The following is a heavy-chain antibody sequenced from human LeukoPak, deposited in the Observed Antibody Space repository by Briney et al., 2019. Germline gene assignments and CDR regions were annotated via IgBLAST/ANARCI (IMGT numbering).Heavy chain of an antibody. CDR2: ISYDGSNK. Sequence: GRSLRLSCAASGFTFSSYGMHWVRQAPGKWLEWVAVISYDGSNKYYADSVKGRFTISRDNSKNTLYLQMNSLRAEDTAVYYCAKSGVTATPPYYYGMDVWGQGTTVTVSS. CDR1: GFTFSSYG. J-gene: IGHJ6*02. V-gene: IGHV3-30*18. CDR3: AKSGVTATPPYYYGMDV. D-gene: IGHD2-21*02.